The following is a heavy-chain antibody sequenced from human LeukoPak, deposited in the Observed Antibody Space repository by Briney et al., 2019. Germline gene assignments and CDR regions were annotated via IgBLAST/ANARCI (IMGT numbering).Heavy chain of an antibody. Sequence: SETLSLTCTVSGGSISSYYWSWIRQPPGKGLEWIGYIYYSGSTNYNPSLKSRVTISVDTSKNQFSLKLSSVTAADTAVYYCTSQSSGYYLGWFDPWGQGTLVTVSS. CDR3: TSQSSGYYLGWFDP. CDR2: IYYSGST. D-gene: IGHD3-22*01. CDR1: GGSISSYY. V-gene: IGHV4-59*01. J-gene: IGHJ5*02.